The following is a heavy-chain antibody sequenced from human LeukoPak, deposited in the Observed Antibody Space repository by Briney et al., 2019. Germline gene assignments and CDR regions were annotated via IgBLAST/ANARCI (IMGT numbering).Heavy chain of an antibody. D-gene: IGHD3-22*01. CDR3: ARTYYDSSGYRY. V-gene: IGHV1-2*02. Sequence: GASVKVSCKASGYTFTGYYMQWVRQAPGQGLEWMGWINPNSGGTNYAQKFQGRVTMTRDTSISTAYMALSRLRSDDTAVYYCARTYYDSSGYRYWGQGTLVTVSS. CDR1: GYTFTGYY. J-gene: IGHJ4*02. CDR2: INPNSGGT.